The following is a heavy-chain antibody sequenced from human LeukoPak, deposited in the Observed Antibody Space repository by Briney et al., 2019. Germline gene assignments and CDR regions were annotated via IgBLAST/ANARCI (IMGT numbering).Heavy chain of an antibody. CDR1: GGSFSDYY. D-gene: IGHD3-10*01. V-gene: IGHV4-34*01. CDR2: INHSGST. CDR3: ARSGSGSYFY. J-gene: IGHJ4*02. Sequence: KPSETLSLTCAVYGGSFSDYYWSWIRQPPGKGLEWIGEINHSGSTNYNPSLKSRVTISVDTSKNQFSLKLSSVTAADTAVYYCARSGSGSYFYWGQGTLVTVSS.